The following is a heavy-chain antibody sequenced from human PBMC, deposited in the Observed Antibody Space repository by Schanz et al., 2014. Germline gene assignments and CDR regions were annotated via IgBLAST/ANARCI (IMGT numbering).Heavy chain of an antibody. Sequence: QVQLVQSEAEVKKPGSSVKVSCKASGGTFSTYTISWMRQAPGQGLEWMGWITAYNGDTNYALKLQGRVTMTADTSANTAYMELRSLRSDDTAHYYCVRVPSRDVSFDLWGRGTLVTVSS. D-gene: IGHD3-16*01. V-gene: IGHV1-18*01. CDR3: VRVPSRDVSFDL. CDR1: GGTFSTYT. CDR2: ITAYNGDT. J-gene: IGHJ2*01.